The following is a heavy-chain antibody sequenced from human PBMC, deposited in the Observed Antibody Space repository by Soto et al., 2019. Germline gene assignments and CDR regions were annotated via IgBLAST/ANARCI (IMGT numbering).Heavy chain of an antibody. V-gene: IGHV3-74*01. Sequence: EVQLVESGENLVQPGGSLRLSCAASGFTFSSYWIHWVRQAPGKGLVWVSRIKGDEITTNYAHYVKGRFTSSRDNAKNAVFLQMHSLRAEDTALYYCARGLYGAYGQDFWGQGILVTVSS. CDR2: IKGDEITT. CDR1: GFTFSSYW. CDR3: ARGLYGAYGQDF. J-gene: IGHJ4*02. D-gene: IGHD4-17*01.